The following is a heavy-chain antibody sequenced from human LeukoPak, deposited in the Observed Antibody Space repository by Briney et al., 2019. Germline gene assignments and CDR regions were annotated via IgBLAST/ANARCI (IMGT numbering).Heavy chain of an antibody. J-gene: IGHJ4*02. Sequence: GRSLRLSCAVSGFTFSSHGMHWVRQAPGKGLEWVSFISSSSSYIYYVDSVKGRFTISRDNANNSLFLQMNSLRAEDTSVYYCATSDYGGLDYWGQGTLVTVSS. D-gene: IGHD4-23*01. V-gene: IGHV3-21*01. CDR2: ISSSSSYI. CDR1: GFTFSSHG. CDR3: ATSDYGGLDY.